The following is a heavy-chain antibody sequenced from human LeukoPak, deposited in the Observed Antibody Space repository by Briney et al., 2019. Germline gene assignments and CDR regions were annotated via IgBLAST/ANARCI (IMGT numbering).Heavy chain of an antibody. CDR2: IYPGDSES. Sequence: GESLNISCTGSGYIFTSYWIAWVRQMPGKGLEWMGIIYPGDSESRYSPSFQGQVTISADKSISTAYLQWSSLKASDTAMYYCARSAMVRGVIGEDDYWGQGTLVTVSS. V-gene: IGHV5-51*03. D-gene: IGHD3-10*01. CDR1: GYIFTSYW. CDR3: ARSAMVRGVIGEDDY. J-gene: IGHJ4*02.